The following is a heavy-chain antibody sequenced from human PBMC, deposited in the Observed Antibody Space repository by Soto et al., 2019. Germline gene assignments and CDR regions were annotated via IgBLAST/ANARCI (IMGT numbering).Heavy chain of an antibody. Sequence: QVQLQESGPGLVKPSETLSLTCTVSGGSISSYYWSWIRQPPGKGLEWIEIIFYSGSTSYNPALKRRVAIAIDTYDYPSSLTLNSVNAADTTADYCASMIGDPVLSVDSRGQGTLVAVSS. CDR3: ASMIGDPVLSVDS. J-gene: IGHJ5*01. CDR2: IFYSGST. D-gene: IGHD3-10*02. CDR1: GGSISSYY. V-gene: IGHV4-59*01.